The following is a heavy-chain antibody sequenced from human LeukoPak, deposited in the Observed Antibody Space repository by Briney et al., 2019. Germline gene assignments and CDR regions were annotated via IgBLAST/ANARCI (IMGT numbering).Heavy chain of an antibody. J-gene: IGHJ6*02. D-gene: IGHD3-10*01. Sequence: PSETLSLTCTVSGGTFSSYYWSWIRQPPGKGLEWIGNIYYSGSTNYNPSLKSRVTISVDTSKNQFSLRLSSVTAADTAVYYCARQSYTAYYYYGMDVWGQGTTVTVSS. CDR3: ARQSYTAYYYYGMDV. CDR1: GGTFSSYY. V-gene: IGHV4-59*08. CDR2: IYYSGST.